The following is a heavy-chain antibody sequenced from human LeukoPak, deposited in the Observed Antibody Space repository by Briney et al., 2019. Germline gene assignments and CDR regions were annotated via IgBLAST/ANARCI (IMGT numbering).Heavy chain of an antibody. CDR3: ARWMTGFGY. CDR1: GFTFSNYW. Sequence: GGSLRLSCAASGFTFSNYWMTWVRQAPGKGLECVADIKQDGSEKYYVDSVKGRFTISRDNAENSLYLQMNSLRVEDTAIYYCARWMTGFGYWGQGTLVTVSS. V-gene: IGHV3-7*03. CDR2: IKQDGSEK. D-gene: IGHD3-9*01. J-gene: IGHJ4*02.